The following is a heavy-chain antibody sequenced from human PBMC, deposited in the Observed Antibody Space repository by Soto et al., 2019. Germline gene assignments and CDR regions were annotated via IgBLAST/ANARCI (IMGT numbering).Heavy chain of an antibody. CDR3: AKPNLYCSSTSCYDY. J-gene: IGHJ4*02. Sequence: PGGSLRLSCAASGSTFSSYAMSWVRQAPGKGLEWVSVISGSGGSTYYADSVKGRFTISRDNSKNTLYLQMNSLRADDTAIYYCAKPNLYCSSTSCYDYWGQGTLVTVSS. CDR2: ISGSGGST. D-gene: IGHD2-2*01. V-gene: IGHV3-23*01. CDR1: GSTFSSYA.